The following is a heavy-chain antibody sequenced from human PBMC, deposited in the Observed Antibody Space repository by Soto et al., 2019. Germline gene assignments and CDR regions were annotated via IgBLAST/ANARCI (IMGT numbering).Heavy chain of an antibody. CDR2: MNPNSGNT. Sequence: ASVKVSCKASGYTFTSYDTNWVRQATGQGLEWMGWMNPNSGNTGYAQKFQGRVTMTRNTSISTAYMELSSLRSEDTAVYYCARRGIFGVVPFTGAYYYMDVWGKGTTVTVSS. J-gene: IGHJ6*03. V-gene: IGHV1-8*01. CDR1: GYTFTSYD. CDR3: ARRGIFGVVPFTGAYYYMDV. D-gene: IGHD3-3*01.